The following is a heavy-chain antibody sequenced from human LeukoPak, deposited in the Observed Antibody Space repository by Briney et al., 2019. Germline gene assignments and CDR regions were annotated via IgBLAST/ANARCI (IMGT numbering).Heavy chain of an antibody. J-gene: IGHJ6*02. CDR1: GFTFTTYG. V-gene: IGHV3-33*01. CDR2: IFYDGSKT. Sequence: GGSPRLSCAASGFTFTTYGFYWVRQAPGQGLEWVSLIFYDGSKTDYADSVKGRFTISRDNSKNTVYLQMNSLRGEDTAVYYCARDLSYFSLDVRGQGTTVTVSS. CDR3: ARDLSYFSLDV.